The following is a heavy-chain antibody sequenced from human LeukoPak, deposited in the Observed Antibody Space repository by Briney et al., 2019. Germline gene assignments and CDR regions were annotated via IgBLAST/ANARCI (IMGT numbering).Heavy chain of an antibody. Sequence: PGGSLRLSCAGSGFTFKSHWMHWVRQAPGKGLVWVSRISFDGNTTNYADSVRGRFTISRDNAKNTLYLQMNSLRVEDTAVYYCTRNNWGPDYWGQGTLVTVSS. CDR2: ISFDGNTT. V-gene: IGHV3-74*01. CDR1: GFTFKSHW. CDR3: TRNNWGPDY. D-gene: IGHD7-27*01. J-gene: IGHJ4*02.